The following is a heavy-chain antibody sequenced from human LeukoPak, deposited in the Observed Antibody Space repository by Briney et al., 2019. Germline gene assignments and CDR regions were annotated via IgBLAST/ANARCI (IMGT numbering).Heavy chain of an antibody. V-gene: IGHV3-15*01. CDR3: TTVSDYYDSSGYYYGMDV. Sequence: GKSLRLSCAASGFTFSSYGMHWVRQAPGKGLEWVGRIKSKTDGGTTDYAAPVKGRFTISRDDSKNTLYLQMNSLKTEDTAVYYRTTVSDYYDSSGYYYGMDVRGQGTTVTVSS. D-gene: IGHD3-22*01. J-gene: IGHJ6*02. CDR1: GFTFSSYG. CDR2: IKSKTDGGTT.